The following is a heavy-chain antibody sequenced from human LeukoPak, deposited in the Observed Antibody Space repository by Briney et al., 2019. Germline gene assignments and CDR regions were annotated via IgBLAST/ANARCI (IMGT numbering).Heavy chain of an antibody. CDR2: IYYSGST. CDR1: GGSISSYY. Sequence: SETLSLTCTVSGGSISSYYWSWIRQPPGKGLEWIGYIYYSGSTNYNPSLKNRVTISVDTSKNQFSLKLSSVTAADTAVYYCARGDFDWGPYAFDYWGQGTLVTVSS. J-gene: IGHJ4*02. V-gene: IGHV4-59*01. CDR3: ARGDFDWGPYAFDY. D-gene: IGHD3-9*01.